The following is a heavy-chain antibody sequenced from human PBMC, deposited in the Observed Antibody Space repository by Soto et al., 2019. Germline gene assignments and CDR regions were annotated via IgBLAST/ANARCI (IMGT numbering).Heavy chain of an antibody. V-gene: IGHV4-4*02. Sequence: TPSLTCAVSGGSLSRSNWWGWGRPPPGEGVGWIGEIYHSGSTNYNPSLKSRVTISVDKSKNQFSLKLSSVTAADTAVYYCARSPDSSGYYPRWYYYGMDVWGQGTTVTVSS. D-gene: IGHD3-22*01. CDR2: IYHSGST. J-gene: IGHJ6*02. CDR1: GGSLSRSNW. CDR3: ARSPDSSGYYPRWYYYGMDV.